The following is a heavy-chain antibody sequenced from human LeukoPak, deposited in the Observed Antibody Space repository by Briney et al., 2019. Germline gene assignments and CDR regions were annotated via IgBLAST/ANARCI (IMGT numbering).Heavy chain of an antibody. CDR3: ARDLGYCSGGSCEAFDY. V-gene: IGHV3-23*01. CDR1: GFTFSDYA. Sequence: PGGSLRLSCAASGFTFSDYAMSWVRQAPGKGLEWVSAISASGDSTYYADSVKGRFTISRDNAKNSLYLQMNSLRAEDTAVYYCARDLGYCSGGSCEAFDYWGQGTLVTVSS. J-gene: IGHJ4*02. CDR2: ISASGDST. D-gene: IGHD2-15*01.